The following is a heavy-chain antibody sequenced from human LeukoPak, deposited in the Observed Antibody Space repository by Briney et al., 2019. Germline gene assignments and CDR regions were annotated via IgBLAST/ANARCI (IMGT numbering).Heavy chain of an antibody. J-gene: IGHJ4*02. CDR3: ATGGAYEFRDDY. CDR1: GGSFTSYG. V-gene: IGHV1-69*13. Sequence: SVKVSCKASGGSFTSYGISWVRQAPGQGLGWMGKIIPIYGRANYGQKFQGRVTITADESTTTSYMELSSLTAEDMAVYYCATGGAYEFRDDYWGQGTLVTASS. D-gene: IGHD3-3*01. CDR2: IIPIYGRA.